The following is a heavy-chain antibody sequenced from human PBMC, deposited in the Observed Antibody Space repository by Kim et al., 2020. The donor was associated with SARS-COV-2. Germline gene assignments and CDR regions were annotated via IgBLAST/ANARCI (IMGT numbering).Heavy chain of an antibody. D-gene: IGHD4-17*01. CDR2: IYYSGMT. J-gene: IGHJ4*02. CDR1: GGSISINSHH. V-gene: IGHV4-39*01. Sequence: SETLSLTCTVSGGSISINSHHWTWIRQTPGKGLEWIGSIYYSGMTYKSPSLKSRVSVSVDTSKNQFSLTLSPVTAADTAVYYCVRWRVTVTSRYYFDYWGQGILVTVSS. CDR3: VRWRVTVTSRYYFDY.